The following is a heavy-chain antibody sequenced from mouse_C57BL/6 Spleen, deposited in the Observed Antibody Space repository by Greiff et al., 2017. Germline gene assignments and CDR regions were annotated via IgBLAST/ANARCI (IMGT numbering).Heavy chain of an antibody. CDR1: GYTFTDYE. CDR2: IDPETGGT. D-gene: IGHD2-3*01. CDR3: TGGWLLSWYFDV. Sequence: QVQLQQSGAELVRPGASVTLSCKASGYTFTDYEMHWVKQTPVHGLEWIGAIDPETGGTAYNQKFKGKAILTADKSSSIAYMELRSLTSEDSAVYYCTGGWLLSWYFDVWGTGTTVTVSS. J-gene: IGHJ1*03. V-gene: IGHV1-15*01.